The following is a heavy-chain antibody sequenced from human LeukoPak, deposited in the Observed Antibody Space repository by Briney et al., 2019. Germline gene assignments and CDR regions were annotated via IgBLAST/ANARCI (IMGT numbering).Heavy chain of an antibody. J-gene: IGHJ4*02. CDR3: AKAGGHSFFDY. V-gene: IGHV3-23*01. D-gene: IGHD4-23*01. Sequence: GGPLRLSCAASGFTFSSYAMNWVRQAPGKGLEWVSAISSSGGSTYYADSVKGRFTISRDNSKNTMYVQMNSLRAEDTAVYYCAKAGGHSFFDYWGQGTLVTVSS. CDR1: GFTFSSYA. CDR2: ISSSGGST.